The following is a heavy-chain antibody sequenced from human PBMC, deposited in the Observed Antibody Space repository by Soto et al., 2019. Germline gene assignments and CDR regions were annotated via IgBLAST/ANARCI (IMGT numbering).Heavy chain of an antibody. CDR2: TSYRSKWYY. Sequence: PSQTLSLTCAISGDSVSSNSAAWNWIRQSPSRGLEWLGRTSYRSKWYYDYAVSVRSRITINADTSKNQFSLQLSSVTPEDTAVYYCATWRFDSWGQGTLVTVSS. CDR1: GDSVSSNSAA. J-gene: IGHJ4*02. CDR3: ATWRFDS. V-gene: IGHV6-1*01.